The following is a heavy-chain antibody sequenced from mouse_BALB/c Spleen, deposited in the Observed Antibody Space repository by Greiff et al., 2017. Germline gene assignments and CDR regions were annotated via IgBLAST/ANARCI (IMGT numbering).Heavy chain of an antibody. V-gene: IGHV14-1*02. D-gene: IGHD1-1*02. Sequence: EVQLQQSGAELVRPGALVKLSCKASGFNIKDYYMHWVKQRPEQGLEWIGWIDPENGNTIYDPKFQGKASITADTSSNTAYLQLSSLTSEDTAVYYCVPYGSFSAWFAYWGQGTLVTVSA. CDR1: GFNIKDYY. CDR3: VPYGSFSAWFAY. CDR2: IDPENGNT. J-gene: IGHJ3*01.